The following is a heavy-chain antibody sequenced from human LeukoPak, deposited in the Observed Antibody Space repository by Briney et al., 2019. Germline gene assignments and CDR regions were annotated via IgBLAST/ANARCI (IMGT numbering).Heavy chain of an antibody. CDR3: ATNWNDSADAFDI. D-gene: IGHD1-1*01. CDR2: IYHSGST. J-gene: IGHJ3*02. Sequence: PSETLSLTCTVSGGSISSSNGWSWVRQPPGKGLDGIGEIYHSGSTNYNPSLKSRVTISVDKSKNQFSLKLSSVTAADTAVYYCATNWNDSADAFDISGQGTMVTVSS. CDR1: GGSISSSNG. V-gene: IGHV4-4*02.